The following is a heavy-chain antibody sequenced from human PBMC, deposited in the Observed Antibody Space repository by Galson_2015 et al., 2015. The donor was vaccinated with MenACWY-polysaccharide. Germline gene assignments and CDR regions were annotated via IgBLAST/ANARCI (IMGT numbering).Heavy chain of an antibody. V-gene: IGHV3-11*01. J-gene: IGHJ4*02. CDR1: GFTFSDYY. Sequence: SLRLSCAASGFTFSDYYMSWIRQAPGKGLEWVSCISGGGRTIHYADSVKGRFAISRDNAKNSLYLQMNSLRAEDTAVYYCARAAWFDYWGQGTLLTASS. CDR2: ISGGGRTI. CDR3: ARAAWFDY.